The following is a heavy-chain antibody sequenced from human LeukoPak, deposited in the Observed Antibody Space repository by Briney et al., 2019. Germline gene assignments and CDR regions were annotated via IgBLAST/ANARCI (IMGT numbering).Heavy chain of an antibody. CDR1: GFTFSSYS. J-gene: IGHJ3*02. CDR3: VRDRFFAFDI. Sequence: GGSLRLSCAASGFTFSSYSMNWVRQAPGKGLEWISYITTSSSAIYFADSVKGRFTISRDNAKNSLYLHMNILRDEDTAVYYCVRDRFFAFDIWGQGTTVTVPS. D-gene: IGHD3-10*01. V-gene: IGHV3-48*02. CDR2: ITTSSSAI.